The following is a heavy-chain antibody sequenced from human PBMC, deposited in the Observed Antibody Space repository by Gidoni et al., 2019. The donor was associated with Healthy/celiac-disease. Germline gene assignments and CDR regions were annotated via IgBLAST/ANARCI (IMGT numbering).Heavy chain of an antibody. Sequence: FTISRDNAKNSLYLQMNSLRAEDTAVYYCARGNYYYYYYLDVWGKGTTFTVSS. V-gene: IGHV3-7*04. J-gene: IGHJ6*03. CDR3: ARGNYYYYYYLDV.